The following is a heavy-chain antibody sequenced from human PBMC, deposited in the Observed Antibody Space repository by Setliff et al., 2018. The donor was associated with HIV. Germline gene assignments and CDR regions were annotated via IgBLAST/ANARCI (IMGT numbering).Heavy chain of an antibody. D-gene: IGHD6-19*01. CDR1: GFAFNNFW. Sequence: ASVKVSCKASGFAFNNFWMSWVRQAPGKGLEWVANINQDGSEKTYVDSLKGRFTISRDTAKNSLYLQMNSLSVEDTAVYYCARDYWVAGLDYWGQGTLVTVSS. CDR3: ARDYWVAGLDY. J-gene: IGHJ4*02. CDR2: INQDGSEK. V-gene: IGHV3-7*01.